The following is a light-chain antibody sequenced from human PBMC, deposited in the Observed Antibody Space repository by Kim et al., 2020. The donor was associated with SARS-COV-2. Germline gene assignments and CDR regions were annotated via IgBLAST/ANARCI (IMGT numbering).Light chain of an antibody. CDR2: LNSDGSH. V-gene: IGLV4-69*01. CDR1: SGHASDA. CDR3: QTWVTGIQV. Sequence: ASVKLTCTLSSGHASDAIAWNQQQPQKGPRYLMKLNSDGSHNKGDGIPDRFSGSSSGAERYLTISSLQSEDEADYYCQTWVTGIQVFGGGTKLTVL. J-gene: IGLJ3*02.